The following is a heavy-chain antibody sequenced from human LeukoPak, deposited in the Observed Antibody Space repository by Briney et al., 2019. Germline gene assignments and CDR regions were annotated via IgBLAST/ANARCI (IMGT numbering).Heavy chain of an antibody. CDR3: AREDSSGWYSNWFDP. Sequence: ASVKVSCKASGYTFTSYGISWVRQAPGQGLEWMGWISAYNGNTNYAQKLQGRVTMTTDTSTSTAYMELRSLRSDDTAVYYCAREDSSGWYSNWFDPWGQGTLVTVSS. CDR2: ISAYNGNT. CDR1: GYTFTSYG. J-gene: IGHJ5*02. V-gene: IGHV1-18*01. D-gene: IGHD6-19*01.